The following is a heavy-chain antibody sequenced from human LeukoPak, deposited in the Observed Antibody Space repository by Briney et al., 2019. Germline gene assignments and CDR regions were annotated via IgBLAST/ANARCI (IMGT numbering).Heavy chain of an antibody. CDR1: GGSISSYY. D-gene: IGHD2-15*01. CDR3: ARASYCHFDY. J-gene: IGHJ4*02. CDR2: IYYSGST. Sequence: SETLSLTCTVSGGSISSYYWSWIRQPPGKGLEWIGYIYYSGSTNYNPSLKSRVTISVDTSKNQFSLKLSSVTAADTAVYYCARASYCHFDYWGQGTLVTVSS. V-gene: IGHV4-59*01.